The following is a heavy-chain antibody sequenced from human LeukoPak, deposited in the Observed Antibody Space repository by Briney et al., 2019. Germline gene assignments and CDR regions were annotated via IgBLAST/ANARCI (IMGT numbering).Heavy chain of an antibody. Sequence: GRSLRLSCAASGFTFSSYGMHWVRQAPGKGLEWVSAISGSGGSTYYADSVKGRFTISRDNSKNTLYLQMNSLRAEDTAVYYCAKATARIVVVPAASYFDYWGQGTLVTVSS. CDR2: ISGSGGST. V-gene: IGHV3-23*01. D-gene: IGHD2-2*01. CDR3: AKATARIVVVPAASYFDY. CDR1: GFTFSSYG. J-gene: IGHJ4*02.